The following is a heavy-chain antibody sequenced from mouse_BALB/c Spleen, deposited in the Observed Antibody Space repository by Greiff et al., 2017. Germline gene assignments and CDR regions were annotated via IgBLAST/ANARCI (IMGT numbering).Heavy chain of an antibody. CDR3: ARGYYRYDEGYFDY. CDR1: GFTFSSFG. D-gene: IGHD2-14*01. J-gene: IGHJ2*01. Sequence: EVQRVESGGGLVQPGGSLKLSCAASGFTFSSFGMHWVRQAPEKGLEWVAYISSGSSTIYYADTVKGRFTISRDNPKNTLFLQMTSLRSEDTAMYYCARGYYRYDEGYFDYWGQGTTLTVSS. CDR2: ISSGSSTI. V-gene: IGHV5-17*02.